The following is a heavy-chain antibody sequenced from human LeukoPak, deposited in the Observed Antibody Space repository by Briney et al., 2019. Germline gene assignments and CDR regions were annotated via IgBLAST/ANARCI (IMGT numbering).Heavy chain of an antibody. CDR2: IKQDGSEK. D-gene: IGHD2-15*01. Sequence: GGSLRLSCAASGFTFSSYWMSWVRQAPGKGLEWVANIKQDGSEKYYVDSVKGRFTISRDNAKNSLYLQMNSLRAEDTAVYYCARVSKSRRWWEPDKGAFDIWGQGTMVTVSS. V-gene: IGHV3-7*04. CDR3: ARVSKSRRWWEPDKGAFDI. J-gene: IGHJ3*02. CDR1: GFTFSSYW.